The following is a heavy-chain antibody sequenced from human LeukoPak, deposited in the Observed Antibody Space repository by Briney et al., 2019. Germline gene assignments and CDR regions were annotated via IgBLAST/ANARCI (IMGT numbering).Heavy chain of an antibody. CDR3: ARGDILTGYYKGYYFDY. V-gene: IGHV1-69*06. Sequence: ASVKVSCKASGGTFSNYAISWVRRAPGQGLEWMGGIIPIFGTANYAQKFQGRVTITADKSTSTAYMELSSLRSEDTAVYYCARGDILTGYYKGYYFDYWGQGTLVTVSS. D-gene: IGHD3-9*01. J-gene: IGHJ4*02. CDR2: IIPIFGTA. CDR1: GGTFSNYA.